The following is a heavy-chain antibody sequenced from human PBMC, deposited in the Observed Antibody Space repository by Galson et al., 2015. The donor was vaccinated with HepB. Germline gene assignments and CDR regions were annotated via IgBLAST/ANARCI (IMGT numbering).Heavy chain of an antibody. CDR1: GGSISSGGYY. CDR2: IYYSGST. V-gene: IGHV4-31*03. CDR3: ARDLGYCSGGSCSPYYFDY. Sequence: LSLTCTVSGGSISSGGYYWSWIRQHPGKGLEWIGYIYYSGSTYYNPSLKSRVTKSVDTSKNQFSLKLSSVTAADTAVYYCARDLGYCSGGSCSPYYFDYWGQGTLVTVSS. D-gene: IGHD2-15*01. J-gene: IGHJ4*02.